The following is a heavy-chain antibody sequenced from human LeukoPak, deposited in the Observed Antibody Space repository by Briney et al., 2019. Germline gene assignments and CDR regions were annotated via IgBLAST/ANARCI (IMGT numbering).Heavy chain of an antibody. CDR2: IYDSGST. V-gene: IGHV4-39*01. Sequence: SETLSLTCTVSGGSIRSSYYYWGWIRQPPGKGLEWIGSIYDSGSTYYNPSLKSRVTISVDTSKNQFSLQLNSLTAADTAVYYCVRHDGRGGATMGALDSWGQGSLVTVSS. J-gene: IGHJ4*02. CDR1: GGSIRSSYYY. D-gene: IGHD5-12*01. CDR3: VRHDGRGGATMGALDS.